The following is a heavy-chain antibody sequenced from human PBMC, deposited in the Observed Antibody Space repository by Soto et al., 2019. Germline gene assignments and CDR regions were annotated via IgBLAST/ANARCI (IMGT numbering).Heavy chain of an antibody. Sequence: QMQLVESGGGLVKPGGSLRLSCAASGFNFNDYYMSWIRQAPGKGLEWLSYISHSGHITNYADSVKGRFTISRDNAKNSLYLQMNSLRAKDTAVYYCARRGGPGDYWGQGTLVTVSS. V-gene: IGHV3-11*01. CDR2: ISHSGHIT. J-gene: IGHJ4*02. CDR3: ARRGGPGDY. CDR1: GFNFNDYY. D-gene: IGHD2-15*01.